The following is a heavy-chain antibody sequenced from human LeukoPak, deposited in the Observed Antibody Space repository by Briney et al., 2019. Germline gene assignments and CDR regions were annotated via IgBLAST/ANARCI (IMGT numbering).Heavy chain of an antibody. D-gene: IGHD6-19*01. CDR3: ARAPYSSGWYGKGYYFDY. Sequence: GGSLRLSCAASGFTFSDYYMSWLRQAPGKGLEWGSYISSSGSTIYYAYSVKGRFTISRDNAKTSLYLQMNRLRAEDTAVYYCARAPYSSGWYGKGYYFDYWGQGTLVTVSS. J-gene: IGHJ4*02. CDR2: ISSSGSTI. V-gene: IGHV3-11*04. CDR1: GFTFSDYY.